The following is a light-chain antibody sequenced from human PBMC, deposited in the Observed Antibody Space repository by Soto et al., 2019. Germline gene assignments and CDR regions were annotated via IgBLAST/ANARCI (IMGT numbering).Light chain of an antibody. Sequence: DIEMTQSPSTLSASVGDRVTITCRATQSLNIRLAWYQQKPGKAPKLLISKTSSLESGVPSRFSGSGSVTEFRLTISSLRPDDFATYYCQHYKAYSYTFGQGTKLEMK. V-gene: IGKV1-5*03. CDR1: QSLNIR. CDR2: KTS. J-gene: IGKJ2*01. CDR3: QHYKAYSYT.